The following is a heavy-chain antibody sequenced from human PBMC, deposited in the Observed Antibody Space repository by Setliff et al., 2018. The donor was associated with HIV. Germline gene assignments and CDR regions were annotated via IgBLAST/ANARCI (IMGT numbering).Heavy chain of an antibody. CDR1: GGTFTNYI. Sequence: ASVKVSCKASGGTFTNYIYSWVRQAPGQGLEWMGGIIPISDMTHYAQHFQGRVTITADTATSTAYMELSSLRSEDTAVYYCARWCAAAGCYPAIYHFDSWGQGTLVTVSS. CDR2: IIPISDMT. J-gene: IGHJ4*02. CDR3: ARWCAAAGCYPAIYHFDS. D-gene: IGHD2-2*01. V-gene: IGHV1-69*10.